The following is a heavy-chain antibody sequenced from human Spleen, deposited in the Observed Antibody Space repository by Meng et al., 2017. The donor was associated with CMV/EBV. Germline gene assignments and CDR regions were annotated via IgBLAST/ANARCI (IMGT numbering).Heavy chain of an antibody. D-gene: IGHD4/OR15-4a*01. Sequence: ASVKVSCKASGYTFTSYGISWVRQAPGQGLEWMGWISAYNGNTNYAQKLQGRVTISRDMSKNTLYLHMKSLRVEDTAVYHCAREKVPDYGGSLGDAFDVWGQGTMVTVSS. J-gene: IGHJ3*01. CDR3: AREKVPDYGGSLGDAFDV. V-gene: IGHV1-18*01. CDR1: GYTFTSYG. CDR2: ISAYNGNT.